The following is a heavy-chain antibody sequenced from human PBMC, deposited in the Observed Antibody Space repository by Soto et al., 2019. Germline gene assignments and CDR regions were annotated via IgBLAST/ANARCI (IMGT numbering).Heavy chain of an antibody. V-gene: IGHV1-18*01. CDR1: GYTFTTYG. CDR3: ARGNYFDY. J-gene: IGHJ4*02. CDR2: ISAYSGNT. Sequence: QVPLVQSGAEVKKTGASVKVSCKASGYTFTTYGISWVRQAPGQGLEGMGWISAYSGNTHYAQRFQGRVTMTTDTSTTTAYMEVRSLRSDDTAVYYCARGNYFDYWGQGTLVTVSS.